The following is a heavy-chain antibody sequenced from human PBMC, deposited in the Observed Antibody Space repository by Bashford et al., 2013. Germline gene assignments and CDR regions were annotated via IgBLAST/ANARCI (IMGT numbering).Heavy chain of an antibody. V-gene: IGHV3-15*01. D-gene: IGHD3-10*01. CDR2: IKSKTDGGTT. J-gene: IGHJ6*02. CDR3: TTDPGFGDDGNYYYYGMDV. CDR1: GFTFNIYP. Sequence: GGSLRLSCAASGFTFNIYPMSWVRQAPGKGLEWVSAIKSKTDGGTTDYAAPVKGRFTISRDDSKNTLYLQMNSLKTEDTAVYYCTTDPGFGDDGNYYYYGMDVWGQGTTVTVSS.